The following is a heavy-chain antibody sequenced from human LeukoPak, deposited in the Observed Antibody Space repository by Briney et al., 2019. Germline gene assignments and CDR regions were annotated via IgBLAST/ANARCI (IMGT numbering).Heavy chain of an antibody. D-gene: IGHD6-19*01. V-gene: IGHV3-23*01. CDR3: AKDLPRSIAVAGEDY. Sequence: PGGSLRLSCAASGFTFSSYAMSWVRQAPGKGLEWVSATSGSGGSTYYADSVKGRFTISRDNSKNTLYLQMNSLRAEDTAVYYCAKDLPRSIAVAGEDYWGQGTLVTVSS. CDR2: TSGSGGST. J-gene: IGHJ4*02. CDR1: GFTFSSYA.